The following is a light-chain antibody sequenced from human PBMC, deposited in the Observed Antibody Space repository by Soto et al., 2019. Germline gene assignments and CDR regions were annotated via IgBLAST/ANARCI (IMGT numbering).Light chain of an antibody. J-gene: IGKJ1*01. V-gene: IGKV3-20*01. CDR1: QSISSSY. CDR3: QQYNSTFWT. CDR2: GAS. Sequence: EIGLTQSPGTLSLSPGERTTLSCRASQSISSSYLAWHQQKPGQAPRLLVYGASSRATGIPDRFSGSGSGTDFTLTISRLEPEDFALYYCQQYNSTFWTLGQGTKVEIK.